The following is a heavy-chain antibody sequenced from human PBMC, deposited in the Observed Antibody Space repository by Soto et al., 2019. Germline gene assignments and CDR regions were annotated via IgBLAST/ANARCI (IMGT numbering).Heavy chain of an antibody. V-gene: IGHV3-33*01. CDR2: IWYDGSNK. Sequence: GGSLRLSCAASGFTFSSYGMHWVRQAPGKGLEWVAVIWYDGSNKYYADSVKGRFTISRDNSKNTLYLQMNSLRAEDTAVYYCARDRAGGYGGAFDIWGQGTMVTVSS. CDR1: GFTFSSYG. CDR3: ARDRAGGYGGAFDI. D-gene: IGHD5-18*01. J-gene: IGHJ3*02.